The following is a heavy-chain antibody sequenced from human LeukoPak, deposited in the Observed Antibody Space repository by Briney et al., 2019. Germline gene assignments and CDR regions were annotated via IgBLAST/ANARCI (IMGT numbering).Heavy chain of an antibody. J-gene: IGHJ5*02. CDR2: ISAYNGNT. V-gene: IGHV1-18*01. CDR3: ARDLGITGRYWFDP. CDR1: GYTFTSYG. D-gene: IGHD1-20*01. Sequence: ASVKVSCKASGYTFTSYGIIWVRQAPVQGLEWIGCISAYNGNTNYAQKLQGRVTMTTDTSTSTGYMELRSLRSDDTAVYYCARDLGITGRYWFDPWGQGTLVTVSS.